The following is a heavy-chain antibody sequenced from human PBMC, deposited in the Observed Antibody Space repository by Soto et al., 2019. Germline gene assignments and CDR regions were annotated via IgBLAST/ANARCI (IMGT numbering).Heavy chain of an antibody. J-gene: IGHJ4*02. CDR2: ISSDGHHQ. Sequence: VGSLRLSCATSGFTFNDYAMYWVRQAPGQGLEWVAMISSDGHHQFYVDNLRGRFTVSRDNSKNTLFLQMNSLRPEDTAVYYCSRGTYYPQSSGLHADYWGPGTVVTVSS. CDR1: GFTFNDYA. D-gene: IGHD3-22*01. CDR3: SRGTYYPQSSGLHADY. V-gene: IGHV3-30*03.